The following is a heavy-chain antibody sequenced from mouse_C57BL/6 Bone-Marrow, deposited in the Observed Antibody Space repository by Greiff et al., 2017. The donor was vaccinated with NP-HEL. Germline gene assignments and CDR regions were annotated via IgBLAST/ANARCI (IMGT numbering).Heavy chain of an antibody. V-gene: IGHV1-81*01. CDR2: IYPRSGNT. CDR3: ARGDYEGDYFDY. CDR1: GYTFTSYG. D-gene: IGHD2-4*01. J-gene: IGHJ2*01. Sequence: QVQLQQSGAELARPGASVKLSCKASGYTFTSYGISWVKQRTGQGLEWIGEIYPRSGNTYYIEKFKGKATLTADKSSSTAYMELRSLTSEDSAVYFCARGDYEGDYFDYWGQGTTLTVSS.